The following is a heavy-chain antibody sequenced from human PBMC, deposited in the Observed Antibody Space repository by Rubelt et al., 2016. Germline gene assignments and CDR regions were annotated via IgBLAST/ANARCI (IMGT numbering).Heavy chain of an antibody. D-gene: IGHD6-13*01. Sequence: QVQLVESGGGVVQPGRSLRLSCAASGFTFSSYAMHWVRQAPGKGLEWVAVISYDGSNKYYADSVKGRFTISRDNSKNTLYRQMNSLRAEDTAVYYCARAAAGTLGDYWGQGTLVTVSS. CDR3: ARAAAGTLGDY. CDR1: GFTFSSYA. V-gene: IGHV3-30*04. J-gene: IGHJ4*02. CDR2: ISYDGSNK.